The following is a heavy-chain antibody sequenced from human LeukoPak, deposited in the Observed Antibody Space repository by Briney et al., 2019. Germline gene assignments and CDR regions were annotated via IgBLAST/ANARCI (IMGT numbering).Heavy chain of an antibody. D-gene: IGHD6-13*01. CDR2: ISYNGDS. CDR3: ARCEGLAAAGTGYFDY. J-gene: IGHJ4*02. Sequence: PSETLSLTCSVSGASISSYYWHWIRHTPGKGLEWFGYISYNGDSNYNPSLRSRITMSVDTSKNQFSLKLSSVTAADTAVYYCARCEGLAAAGTGYFDYWGQGTLVTVSS. V-gene: IGHV4-59*12. CDR1: GASISSYY.